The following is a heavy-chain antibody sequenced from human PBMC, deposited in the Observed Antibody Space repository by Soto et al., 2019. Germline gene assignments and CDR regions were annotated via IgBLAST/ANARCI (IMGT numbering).Heavy chain of an antibody. Sequence: PSETLSVTCTVSGGSIISSSYYWVWIRQPPGKGLEWIGSIYYSGSTYYNPSLKSRVTISVDTSKNQFSLKLSSVTAADTAVYYCARESRRGGYYFDYWGQGTLVTVSS. D-gene: IGHD3-16*01. CDR1: GGSIISSSYY. CDR2: IYYSGST. V-gene: IGHV4-39*02. J-gene: IGHJ4*02. CDR3: ARESRRGGYYFDY.